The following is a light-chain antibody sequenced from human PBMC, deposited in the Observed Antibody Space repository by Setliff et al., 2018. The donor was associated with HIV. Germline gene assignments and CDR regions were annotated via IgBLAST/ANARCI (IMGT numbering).Light chain of an antibody. Sequence: ALTQPPSASETPGQRVTISCSGMSSNIGSNYVYWYQQLPGTAPKLLIYKNDQRPSGAPDRFSASKSGPSASLAISGLRSEDEADYYCAAWDDGLSGWVFGGGTK. CDR3: AAWDDGLSGWV. J-gene: IGLJ3*02. V-gene: IGLV1-47*01. CDR2: KND. CDR1: SSNIGSNY.